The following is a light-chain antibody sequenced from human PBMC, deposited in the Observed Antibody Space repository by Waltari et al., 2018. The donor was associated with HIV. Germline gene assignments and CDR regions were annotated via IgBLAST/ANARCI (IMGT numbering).Light chain of an antibody. Sequence: DIQMTQSPSSLSASVGDRVTITCRTRQSIDNYLNWYQQKPGQAPNLLIYAASSLQSGVPSRFSGSGSGTDFTLTISSLHPVDFATYYCQQSHSTLLTFGGGTKVEIK. CDR1: QSIDNY. CDR2: AAS. CDR3: QQSHSTLLT. V-gene: IGKV1-39*01. J-gene: IGKJ4*01.